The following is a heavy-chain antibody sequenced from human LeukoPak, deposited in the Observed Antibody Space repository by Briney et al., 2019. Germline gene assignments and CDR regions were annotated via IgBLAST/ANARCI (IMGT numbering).Heavy chain of an antibody. V-gene: IGHV3-7*05. J-gene: IGHJ4*02. D-gene: IGHD3-22*01. CDR3: AREYFYNSSGYGASRY. CDR1: GFDFGDYW. Sequence: GGSLRLSCAASGFDFGDYWMSRVRQSPGKGLEWVANIKEGGSEKYYVDSVKGRFTISRDNAKKSVYLHMGILRAEDTAVYYCAREYFYNSSGYGASRYWGQGTLVTVSP. CDR2: IKEGGSEK.